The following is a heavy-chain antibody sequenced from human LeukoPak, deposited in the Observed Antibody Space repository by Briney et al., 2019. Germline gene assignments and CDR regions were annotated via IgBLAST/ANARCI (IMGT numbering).Heavy chain of an antibody. D-gene: IGHD3-22*01. CDR1: APTVSNYA. Sequence: PRQSLTPARPAAAPTVSNYAVTWVRHAPGKGLEWDSAITGGGVSTFYADSLKGRFTISRDNSRNTLFLEITSLRAEDTGVYYCAKEREKVVVTTRPDYWGQRTQVSVSS. V-gene: IGHV3-23*01. CDR2: ITGGGVST. J-gene: IGHJ4*02. CDR3: AKEREKVVVTTRPDY.